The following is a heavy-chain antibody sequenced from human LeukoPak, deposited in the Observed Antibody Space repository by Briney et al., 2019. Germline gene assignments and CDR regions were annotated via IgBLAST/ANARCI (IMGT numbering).Heavy chain of an antibody. CDR1: GGSFSGYY. CDR3: ARHYYYGSGSYYKIGYFDY. D-gene: IGHD3-10*01. CDR2: INHSGST. V-gene: IGHV4-34*01. Sequence: PSETLSLTCAVYGGSFSGYYWSWIRQPPGKGLEWIGEINHSGSTNYNPSLKSRVTISVDTSKNQFSLKLSSVTAADTAVYYCARHYYYGSGSYYKIGYFDYWGQGTLVTVSS. J-gene: IGHJ4*02.